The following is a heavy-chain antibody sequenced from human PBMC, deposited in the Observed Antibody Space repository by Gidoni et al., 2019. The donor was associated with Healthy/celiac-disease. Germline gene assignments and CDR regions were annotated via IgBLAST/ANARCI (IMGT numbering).Heavy chain of an antibody. CDR2: ISYSGRT. CDR3: ARGGGSYSPGYDY. D-gene: IGHD1-26*01. Sequence: QVQLQESGPGLVKPSETLSLTCTVSGGSISRYYWSWIRQPPGKGLEWIGYISYSGRTNYNPSLKSRVTISVDTSKNQCSLKLSSVTAADTAVYYCARGGGSYSPGYDYWGQGTLVTVSS. V-gene: IGHV4-59*01. CDR1: GGSISRYY. J-gene: IGHJ4*02.